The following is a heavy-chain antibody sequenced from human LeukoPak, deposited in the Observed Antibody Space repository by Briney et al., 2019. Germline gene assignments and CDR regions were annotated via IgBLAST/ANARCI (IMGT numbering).Heavy chain of an antibody. CDR3: ARDCSGGSCYSSIYYFDY. CDR1: GGTFNSYA. CDR2: IIPILGIT. D-gene: IGHD2-15*01. Sequence: SVKVSCKASGGTFNSYAISWVRQAPGQPLEWMGRIIPILGITNYAQKFQGKVTINPDKSTITAYMELSSLRSEDTAVYYCARDCSGGSCYSSIYYFDYWGQGTLVTVSS. J-gene: IGHJ4*02. V-gene: IGHV1-69*04.